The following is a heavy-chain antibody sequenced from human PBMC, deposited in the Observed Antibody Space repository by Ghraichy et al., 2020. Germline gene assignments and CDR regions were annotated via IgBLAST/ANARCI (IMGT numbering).Heavy chain of an antibody. J-gene: IGHJ5*02. V-gene: IGHV4-34*01. D-gene: IGHD2-21*02. CDR3: ARGRKVVTAKSRRNWFDP. Sequence: SETLSLTCAVYGRSFSGYSWSWIRQPPGKGLEWIGEINHSGSTNYNPSLKSRVTISVDTSKNQFSLKLSSVTAADTAVYYCARGRKVVTAKSRRNWFDPWGQGTLVTVSS. CDR2: INHSGST. CDR1: GRSFSGYS.